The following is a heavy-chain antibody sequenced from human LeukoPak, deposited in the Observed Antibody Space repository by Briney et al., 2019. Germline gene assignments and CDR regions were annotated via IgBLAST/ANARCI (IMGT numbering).Heavy chain of an antibody. V-gene: IGHV3-9*01. CDR1: GFTFDDYA. Sequence: PGRSLRLSCVASGFTFDDYAMHWVRQAPGKGLEWVSGISWNSGSIGYADSVKGRFTISRDNAKNSLYLQMNSLRAEDTALYYCAKDISDGYNSGFDYWGQGTLVTVSS. D-gene: IGHD5-12*01. CDR3: AKDISDGYNSGFDY. J-gene: IGHJ4*02. CDR2: ISWNSGSI.